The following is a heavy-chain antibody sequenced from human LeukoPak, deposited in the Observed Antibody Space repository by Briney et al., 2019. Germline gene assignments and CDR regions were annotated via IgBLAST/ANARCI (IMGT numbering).Heavy chain of an antibody. Sequence: SETLSLTCTVSGGSISSYYWSWIRQPPGKGLEWIGYIYYSGSTNYNPSLKSRVTISVDTSKNQFSLKLSPVTAADTAVYSCARGGSSWEDYWGQGTLVTVSS. J-gene: IGHJ4*02. CDR1: GGSISSYY. CDR2: IYYSGST. CDR3: ARGGSSWEDY. D-gene: IGHD6-13*01. V-gene: IGHV4-59*01.